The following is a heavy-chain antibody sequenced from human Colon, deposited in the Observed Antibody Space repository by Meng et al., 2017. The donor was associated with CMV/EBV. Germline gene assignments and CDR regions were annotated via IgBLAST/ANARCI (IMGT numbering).Heavy chain of an antibody. J-gene: IGHJ4*02. Sequence: QVLRVQSAAEVKKPGASVKVSCQASGYTFTGYFMYWVRQAPGQGLEWLGVINPITGGTNYAQKFQGRVTMTRDTSMNTAYMELSRLRSDDTAAYYCASLSGGDFDYWGQGTLVTVSS. CDR2: INPITGGT. V-gene: IGHV1-2*02. CDR1: GYTFTGYF. D-gene: IGHD1-26*01. CDR3: ASLSGGDFDY.